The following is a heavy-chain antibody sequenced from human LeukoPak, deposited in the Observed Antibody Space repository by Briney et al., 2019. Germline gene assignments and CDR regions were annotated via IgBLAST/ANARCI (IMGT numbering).Heavy chain of an antibody. J-gene: IGHJ4*02. Sequence: PSETLSLTCTVSGGSISSNSYYWGWIRQPPGKGLEWIGSIYYSGSPYYNPSLKSRVTISVDTSKTQFSLKVISVPAADTAVYYCARWRTARTGFDYWGQGTLVTVSS. CDR2: IYYSGSP. D-gene: IGHD3/OR15-3a*01. V-gene: IGHV4-39*01. CDR1: GGSISSNSYY. CDR3: ARWRTARTGFDY.